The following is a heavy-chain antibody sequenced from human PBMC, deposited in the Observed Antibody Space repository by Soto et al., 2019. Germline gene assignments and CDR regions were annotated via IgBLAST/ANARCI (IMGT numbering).Heavy chain of an antibody. D-gene: IGHD5-18*01. V-gene: IGHV4-59*01. Sequence: SETLSLTCTVSGGSISSYYWSWIRQPPGKGLEWIGYIYYSGSTNYNPSLKSRVTISVDTSKNQFSLKLSSVTAADTAVYYCARGRMATAANWFDPWGQGTLVTVSS. CDR2: IYYSGST. CDR3: ARGRMATAANWFDP. J-gene: IGHJ5*02. CDR1: GGSISSYY.